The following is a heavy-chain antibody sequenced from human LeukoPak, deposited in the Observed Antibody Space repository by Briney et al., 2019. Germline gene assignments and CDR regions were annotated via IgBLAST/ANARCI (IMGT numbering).Heavy chain of an antibody. CDR2: ISGSGGST. CDR1: GFTFSSYA. V-gene: IGHV3-23*01. J-gene: IGHJ4*02. D-gene: IGHD5-24*01. Sequence: GGSLRLSCAASGFTFSSYAMSWVRQAPGKGLEWVSAISGSGGSTYYADSVKGRFTISRDNSKNTLYLQMNSLRAEDTAVYYCVGLPRDGYNGYYFDYWGREPWSPSPQ. CDR3: VGLPRDGYNGYYFDY.